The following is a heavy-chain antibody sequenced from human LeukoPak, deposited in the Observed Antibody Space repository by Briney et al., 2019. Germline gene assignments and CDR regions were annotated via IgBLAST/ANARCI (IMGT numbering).Heavy chain of an antibody. D-gene: IGHD3-10*01. V-gene: IGHV4-59*01. CDR1: GGSISSYY. J-gene: IGHJ6*02. Sequence: SETLSLTCTVSGGSISSYYWSWIRQPPGKGLEWIGYIYYSGSTNYNPSLKSRVTISVDTSKNQFSLKLSSVTAADTAVYYCARDHYYGSGSYYYYYGMDVWGQGTTVTVSS. CDR3: ARDHYYGSGSYYYYYGMDV. CDR2: IYYSGST.